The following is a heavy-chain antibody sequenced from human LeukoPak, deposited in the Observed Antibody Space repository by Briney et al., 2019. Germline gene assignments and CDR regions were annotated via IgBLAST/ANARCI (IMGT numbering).Heavy chain of an antibody. CDR3: ARDDDFWSGYAFDI. D-gene: IGHD3-3*01. CDR1: GFTFSDYY. Sequence: GGSLRLSCAASGFTFSDYYMSWIRQAPGKGLEWVSYISSSGSTIYYADSVEGRFTISRDNAKNSLYLQMNSLRAEDTAVYYCARDDDFWSGYAFDIWGQGTMVTVSS. J-gene: IGHJ3*02. V-gene: IGHV3-11*04. CDR2: ISSSGSTI.